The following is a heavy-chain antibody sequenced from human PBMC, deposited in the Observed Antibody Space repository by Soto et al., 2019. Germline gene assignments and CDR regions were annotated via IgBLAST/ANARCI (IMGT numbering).Heavy chain of an antibody. CDR3: ARVYYDILTGYYRSWFDP. CDR2: ITTYNGYT. J-gene: IGHJ5*02. Sequence: GASVKVSCKASGYTFSSYGTSWVRQAPGQGLEWMGWITTYNGYTNYAQRLQGRVTMTTDTSTSTAYMELRSLRSDDTAVYYCARVYYDILTGYYRSWFDPWGQGTLVTVS. CDR1: GYTFSSYG. D-gene: IGHD3-9*01. V-gene: IGHV1-18*01.